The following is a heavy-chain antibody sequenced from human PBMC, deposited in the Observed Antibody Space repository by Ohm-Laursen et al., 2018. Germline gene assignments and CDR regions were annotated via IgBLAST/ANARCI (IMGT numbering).Heavy chain of an antibody. J-gene: IGHJ4*02. V-gene: IGHV3-64*01. D-gene: IGHD5-12*01. CDR1: GFTFDDYA. Sequence: SLRLSCAASGFTFDDYAMHWVRQAPGKGLEYVSAISSNGGSTYYANSVKGRFTISRDNSKNTLYLQMNSLRAEDTAVYYCAKTWLFRGYDYYFDYWGQGTLVTVSS. CDR3: AKTWLFRGYDYYFDY. CDR2: ISSNGGST.